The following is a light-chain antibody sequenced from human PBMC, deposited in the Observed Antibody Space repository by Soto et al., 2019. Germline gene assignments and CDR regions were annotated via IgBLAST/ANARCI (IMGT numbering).Light chain of an antibody. J-gene: IGLJ2*01. CDR2: TDI. Sequence: QPVLTQPPSASGTPGQRVTISCSGSSSNIGSNYVYWYQQFPGTAPKLLIYTDIERPSGVPDRFSGSKSGTSASLAISGLRSEDEDDYYCATWDDSLSGYVVFGGGTKLTVL. CDR3: ATWDDSLSGYVV. CDR1: SSNIGSNY. V-gene: IGLV1-47*01.